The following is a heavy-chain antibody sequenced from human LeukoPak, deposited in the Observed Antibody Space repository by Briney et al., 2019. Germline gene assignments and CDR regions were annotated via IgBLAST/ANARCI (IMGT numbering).Heavy chain of an antibody. Sequence: ASVKVSCKASGYSFSGYYMHWVQQAPGQGLEWMGWINPNSGGTTFAQKFLGRVTVTRDTSITTVYMELSSLRSDDTAVYYCAKGGAALYDYSKLDYWGQGTLVTVSS. J-gene: IGHJ4*02. V-gene: IGHV1-2*02. CDR3: AKGGAALYDYSKLDY. D-gene: IGHD4-11*01. CDR1: GYSFSGYY. CDR2: INPNSGGT.